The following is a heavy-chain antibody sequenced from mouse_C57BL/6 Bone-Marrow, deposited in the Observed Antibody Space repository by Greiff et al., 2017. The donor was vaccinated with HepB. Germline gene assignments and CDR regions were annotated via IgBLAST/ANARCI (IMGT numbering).Heavy chain of an antibody. D-gene: IGHD2-12*01. Sequence: EVKLVESGGGLVKPGGSLKLSCAASGFTFSSYAMSWVRQTPEKRLEWVATISDGGSYTYYPDNVKGRFTISRDNAKNNLYLQMSHLKSEDTAMYYCARGRSYYTYWGQGTTLTVSS. J-gene: IGHJ2*01. V-gene: IGHV5-4*03. CDR2: ISDGGSYT. CDR1: GFTFSSYA. CDR3: ARGRSYYTY.